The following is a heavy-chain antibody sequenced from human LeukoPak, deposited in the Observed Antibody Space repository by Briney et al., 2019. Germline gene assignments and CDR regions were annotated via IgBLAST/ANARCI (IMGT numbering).Heavy chain of an antibody. V-gene: IGHV1-69*13. Sequence: ASVKVSCKASGGTFSTYAISWVRQAPGQGLEWMGGILPIFGTANYAPEFQGRVTITADESTSTAYMELSNLRSEDTAVYYCARSFHSSGWYHDYWGQGTLVTVSS. CDR2: ILPIFGTA. CDR3: ARSFHSSGWYHDY. D-gene: IGHD6-19*01. J-gene: IGHJ4*02. CDR1: GGTFSTYA.